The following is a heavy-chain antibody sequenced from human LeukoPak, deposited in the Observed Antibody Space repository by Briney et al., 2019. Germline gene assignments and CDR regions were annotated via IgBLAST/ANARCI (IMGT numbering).Heavy chain of an antibody. Sequence: SGGSLRLSCAASGFTFSGYWMNWVRQVPGKGLVWVSRIASDGSSTTYADSVKGRFSISRDNAKNTLYLQMNSLRVEDTAVYYCARGRPHGNDYWGQGILVTVSS. CDR1: GFTFSGYW. CDR3: ARGRPHGNDY. CDR2: IASDGSST. D-gene: IGHD4-23*01. J-gene: IGHJ4*02. V-gene: IGHV3-74*01.